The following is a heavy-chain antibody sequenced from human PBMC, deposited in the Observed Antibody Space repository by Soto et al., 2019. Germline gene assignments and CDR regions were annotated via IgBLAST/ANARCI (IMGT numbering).Heavy chain of an antibody. CDR1: GFTFSSYG. CDR3: AKDREYSSRSGCLDY. J-gene: IGHJ4*02. V-gene: IGHV3-30*18. CDR2: ISYDGSNK. D-gene: IGHD6-13*01. Sequence: GGSLRLSCAASGFTFSSYGMHWVRQAPGKGLERVTVISYDGSNKYYADSVKGRFTISRDNSKNTLYLQMNSLRAEDTAVYYFAKDREYSSRSGCLDYWGQGTLVTVSS.